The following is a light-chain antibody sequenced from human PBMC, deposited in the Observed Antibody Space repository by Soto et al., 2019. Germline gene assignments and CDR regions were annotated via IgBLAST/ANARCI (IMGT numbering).Light chain of an antibody. CDR3: TPRTTSTTMI. CDR2: DVN. V-gene: IGLV2-14*03. CDR1: SSDIGAYNF. J-gene: IGLJ2*01. Sequence: QSALTQPASVSGSPGQSITISCTGTSSDIGAYNFVSWYQQHPGKAPKLMLYDVNIRPSGVSNRFSGSKSGNTASLTISGLQAEDGANYYCTPRTTSTTMIFGGGTKLPVL.